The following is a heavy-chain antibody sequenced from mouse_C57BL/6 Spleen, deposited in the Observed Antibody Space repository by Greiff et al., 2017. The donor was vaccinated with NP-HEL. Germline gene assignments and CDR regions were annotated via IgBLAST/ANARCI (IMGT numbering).Heavy chain of an antibody. Sequence: VQLQQSGAELARPGASVKLSCKASGYTFTSYGISWVKQRTGQGLEWIGEIYPRSGNTYYNEKFKGKATLTADKSSSTAYMELRSLTSEDSAVYFCARERDYYGSSYYAMDYWGQGTSVTVSS. CDR1: GYTFTSYG. J-gene: IGHJ4*01. D-gene: IGHD1-1*01. CDR3: ARERDYYGSSYYAMDY. CDR2: IYPRSGNT. V-gene: IGHV1-81*01.